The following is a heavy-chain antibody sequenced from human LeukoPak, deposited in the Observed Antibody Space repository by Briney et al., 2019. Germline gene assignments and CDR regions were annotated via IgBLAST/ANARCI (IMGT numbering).Heavy chain of an antibody. CDR2: INPNTGAT. J-gene: IGHJ5*02. D-gene: IGHD1-26*01. CDR3: ARALMGATAWFDP. Sequence: GASVKVSCKASGYTFTGYYFHWMRQAPGQGLEWMGWINPNTGATNFARRFQGRVTMTWDTSISTAYMDLNSLRSDDTAVYYCARALMGATAWFDPWGQGTLVTVPS. V-gene: IGHV1-2*02. CDR1: GYTFTGYY.